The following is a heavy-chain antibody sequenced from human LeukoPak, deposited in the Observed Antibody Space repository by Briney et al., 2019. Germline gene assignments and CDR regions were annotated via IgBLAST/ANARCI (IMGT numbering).Heavy chain of an antibody. CDR3: VRLRRNSDRTGYYYYYDY. D-gene: IGHD3-22*01. V-gene: IGHV3-21*01. Sequence: PGGSPRLSCAASGYTFRDFSVNWVRQAPGKGLEWVSSISVRSNSRYYAHSVRGRFTISRDDARDSLFLQMNSLRAEDTAVYFCVRLRRNSDRTGYYYYYDYWGQGTLVTVSS. J-gene: IGHJ4*02. CDR1: GYTFRDFS. CDR2: ISVRSNSR.